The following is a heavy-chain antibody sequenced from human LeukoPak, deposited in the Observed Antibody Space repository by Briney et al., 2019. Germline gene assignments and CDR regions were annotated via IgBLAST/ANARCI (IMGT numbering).Heavy chain of an antibody. CDR1: GYTFTSYD. Sequence: ASVKASCKASGYTFTSYDINWVRQATGQGLEWMGWMNPNSGNTGYAQKFQGRVTMTRNTSISTAYMELSSRRSEDTAVYYCARMYYFDSGSDNWFDPWGQGTLVTVSS. D-gene: IGHD3-10*01. CDR2: MNPNSGNT. CDR3: ARMYYFDSGSDNWFDP. J-gene: IGHJ5*02. V-gene: IGHV1-8*01.